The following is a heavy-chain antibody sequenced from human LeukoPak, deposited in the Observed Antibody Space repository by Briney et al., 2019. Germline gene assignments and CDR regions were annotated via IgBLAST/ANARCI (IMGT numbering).Heavy chain of an antibody. J-gene: IGHJ4*02. Sequence: GGSLRLSCTASGFTFGDYAVSWVRQAPGKGLEWVGFIRSKAYGGTTEYAASVKGRFTISRDDSKSIAYLQMNSLKTEDTAVYYCTSELGYRSGGSCLPRDYWGQGTLVTVSS. CDR1: GFTFGDYA. CDR3: TSELGYRSGGSCLPRDY. CDR2: IRSKAYGGTT. D-gene: IGHD2-15*01. V-gene: IGHV3-49*04.